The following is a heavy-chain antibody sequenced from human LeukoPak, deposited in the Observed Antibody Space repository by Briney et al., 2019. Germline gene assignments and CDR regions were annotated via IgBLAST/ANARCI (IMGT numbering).Heavy chain of an antibody. CDR1: GGSISSYY. V-gene: IGHV4-59*01. D-gene: IGHD3-22*01. J-gene: IGHJ4*02. CDR2: IHYSGIT. CDR3: ARAHYDNSGYYTFLFDY. Sequence: PSETLSLTCTVSGGSISSYYWSWIRQPPGKGLEWIGYIHYSGITNNHPSLKSPVTISVDTSKNQFSLKLSSVTAADTAVYYCARAHYDNSGYYTFLFDYWGQGTLVTVSS.